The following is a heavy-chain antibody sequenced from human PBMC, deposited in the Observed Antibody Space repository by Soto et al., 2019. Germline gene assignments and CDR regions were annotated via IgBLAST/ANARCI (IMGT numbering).Heavy chain of an antibody. J-gene: IGHJ4*02. CDR1: GYAFTDYD. CDR2: INTKSGNR. Sequence: QVQLVQSGAEVKKPGASVKVSCKASGYAFTDYDINWVRQATGQGLEWMGWINTKSGNRGYAQQLQGRDFMTSGTSITTDYMELSGLRSEDKAEYYCVRVYGAIDYWGQGTLVTVSS. CDR3: VRVYGAIDY. V-gene: IGHV1-8*01. D-gene: IGHD4-17*01.